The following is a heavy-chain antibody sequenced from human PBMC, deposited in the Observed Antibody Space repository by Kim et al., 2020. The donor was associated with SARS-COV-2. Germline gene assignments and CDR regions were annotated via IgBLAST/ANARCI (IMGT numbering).Heavy chain of an antibody. Sequence: GGSLRLSCAASGFTFSASGMHWVRQASGKGLEWVGHIRNKANSYETAYAASVKGRFTISRDDSKNTAYVHMDSLKTEDTAVYYCTKEFSSGSIYWGQGTLVTVSA. CDR3: TKEFSSGSIY. J-gene: IGHJ4*02. D-gene: IGHD3-10*01. V-gene: IGHV3-73*01. CDR1: GFTFSASG. CDR2: IRNKANSYET.